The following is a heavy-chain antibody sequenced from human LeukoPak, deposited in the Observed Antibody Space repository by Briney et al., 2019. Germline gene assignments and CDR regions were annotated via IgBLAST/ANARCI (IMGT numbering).Heavy chain of an antibody. Sequence: QPGGSLSLSCAASGFTFSSNWMHWVRQGPGKGLVWVSRISTDGSSTTYADSVKGRFTISRDNAKNTLYLQMNSLRAEDTAVYYCSRASSSVPNLLDYWGQGTLVTVSS. CDR3: SRASSSVPNLLDY. V-gene: IGHV3-74*01. CDR2: ISTDGSST. CDR1: GFTFSSNW. D-gene: IGHD6-19*01. J-gene: IGHJ4*02.